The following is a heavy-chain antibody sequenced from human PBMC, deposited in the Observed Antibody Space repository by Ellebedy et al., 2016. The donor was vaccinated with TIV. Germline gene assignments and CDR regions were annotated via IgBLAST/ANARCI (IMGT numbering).Heavy chain of an antibody. D-gene: IGHD4-23*01. CDR2: MNPNSGNT. J-gene: IGHJ4*02. CDR1: GGTFTSYD. V-gene: IGHV1-8*01. Sequence: ASVKVSXXASGGTFTSYDINWVRQATGQGLEWMGWMNPNSGNTGYAQKFQGRVTMTRNTSISTAYMELSSLRSEDTAVYYCAREATTVVTARGDYWGQGTLVTVSS. CDR3: AREATTVVTARGDY.